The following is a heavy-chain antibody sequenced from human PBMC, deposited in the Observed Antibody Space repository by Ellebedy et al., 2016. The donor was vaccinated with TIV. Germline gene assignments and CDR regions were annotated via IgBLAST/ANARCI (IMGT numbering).Heavy chain of an antibody. CDR3: AKEREPAVAADY. CDR2: IRYDGSNK. J-gene: IGHJ4*02. V-gene: IGHV3-30*02. CDR1: GFTFSSYG. D-gene: IGHD6-19*01. Sequence: PGGSLRLSCAASGFTFSSYGMHWVRQAPGKGLEWVAFIRYDGSNKYYADSVKGRFTISRDNSKNTLYLQMNSLRAEDMAVYYCAKEREPAVAADYWGQGTLVTVSS.